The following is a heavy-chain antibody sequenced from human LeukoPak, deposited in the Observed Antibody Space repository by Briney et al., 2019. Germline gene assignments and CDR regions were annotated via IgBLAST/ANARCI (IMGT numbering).Heavy chain of an antibody. CDR3: AKAPNDYHAFDI. V-gene: IGHV1-69*04. J-gene: IGHJ3*02. CDR2: IILLFSIP. Sequence: ASVKVSCKASGGALSNYAITWVRQAPGQGLEWMGRIILLFSIPNYAQRFQGRVTITADRSTNTVYMELSGLRAEDTAVYYCAKAPNDYHAFDIWGQGTMVTVSS. CDR1: GGALSNYA. D-gene: IGHD4-11*01.